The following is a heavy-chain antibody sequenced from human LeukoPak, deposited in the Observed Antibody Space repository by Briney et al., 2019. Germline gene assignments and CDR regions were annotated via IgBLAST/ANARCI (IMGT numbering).Heavy chain of an antibody. Sequence: PSETLSLTCTVSGGSISGHYRSWIRQPPGKGLEWIGYIYYSGSSNYNPSLKSRVTISGDTSKTQFSLKLSSVTAADTAVYYCASSSSWPPDFYFDYWGQGTLVTVSS. V-gene: IGHV4-59*11. CDR3: ASSSSWPPDFYFDY. J-gene: IGHJ4*02. CDR2: IYYSGSS. CDR1: GGSISGHY. D-gene: IGHD6-13*01.